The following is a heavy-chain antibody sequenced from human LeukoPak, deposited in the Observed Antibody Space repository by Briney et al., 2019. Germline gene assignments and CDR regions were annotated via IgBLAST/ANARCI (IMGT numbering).Heavy chain of an antibody. J-gene: IGHJ4*02. Sequence: GGSLRLSCAASGFTFSGYAMSWVRQAPGKGLEWVSTISGSGGSTYYADSVKGRFTFSRVNSKNTLYLQMNSLRPGDTAVYYCAKGEGLAVAGAFDYWGQGTLVTVSS. CDR2: ISGSGGST. CDR3: AKGEGLAVAGAFDY. D-gene: IGHD6-19*01. V-gene: IGHV3-23*01. CDR1: GFTFSGYA.